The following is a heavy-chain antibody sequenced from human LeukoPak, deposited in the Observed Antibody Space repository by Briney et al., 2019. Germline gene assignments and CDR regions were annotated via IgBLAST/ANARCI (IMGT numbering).Heavy chain of an antibody. CDR1: AGSFSGYY. V-gene: IGHV4-34*01. Sequence: PSETLSLNCAVYAGSFSGYYWSWIRQPPGKGLEWLGELNHSGSTNYNASLKSRFTISVDTSKNQFSLKLISVTAADTAVYYCEREEDCSGGICYLGNAFDIWGQGTMVTVSS. J-gene: IGHJ3*02. CDR3: EREEDCSGGICYLGNAFDI. D-gene: IGHD2-15*01. CDR2: LNHSGST.